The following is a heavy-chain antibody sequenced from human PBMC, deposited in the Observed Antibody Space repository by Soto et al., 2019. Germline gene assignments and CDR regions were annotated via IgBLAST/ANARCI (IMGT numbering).Heavy chain of an antibody. J-gene: IGHJ4*02. Sequence: GGSLRLSCAASGFTFSSYGMNWVRQAPGKGLEWVSSISSSSSYIYYADSVKGRFTISRDNAKNSLYLQMNSLRAEDTAVYYCARDRAYYDFWSGYPRSGYFDYWGQGTLVTVSS. V-gene: IGHV3-21*01. CDR1: GFTFSSYG. CDR2: ISSSSSYI. CDR3: ARDRAYYDFWSGYPRSGYFDY. D-gene: IGHD3-3*01.